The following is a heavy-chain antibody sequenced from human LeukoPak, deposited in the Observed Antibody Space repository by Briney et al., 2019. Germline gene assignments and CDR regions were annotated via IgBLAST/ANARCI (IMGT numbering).Heavy chain of an antibody. CDR3: AKDHYDFWSGYSYLFDY. V-gene: IGHV3-23*01. J-gene: IGHJ4*02. CDR2: ISGSGGST. Sequence: GGSLRLSCAASGFTFSSYAMSWVRQAPGKGLEWVSAISGSGGSTYYADSVKGRFTISRDNSKNTLYLQMYSLRAEDTAVYYCAKDHYDFWSGYSYLFDYWGQGTLVTVSS. D-gene: IGHD3-3*01. CDR1: GFTFSSYA.